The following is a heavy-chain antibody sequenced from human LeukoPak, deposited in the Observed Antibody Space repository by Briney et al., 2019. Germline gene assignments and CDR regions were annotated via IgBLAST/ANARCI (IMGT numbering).Heavy chain of an antibody. CDR2: INPNSGGT. CDR3: ARQAIVGTAAFDY. CDR1: GYTFTDYY. V-gene: IGHV1-2*02. J-gene: IGHJ4*02. Sequence: ASVKVSCKASGYTFTDYYLHWVRQAPGQGLEWMGWINPNSGGTNYARKFQGGFTMTRDMSISTAYMELSSLRSDDTAVYYCARQAIVGTAAFDYWGQGSLVTVSS. D-gene: IGHD5-12*01.